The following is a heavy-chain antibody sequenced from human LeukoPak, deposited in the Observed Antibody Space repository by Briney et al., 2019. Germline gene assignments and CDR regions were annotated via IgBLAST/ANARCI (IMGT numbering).Heavy chain of an antibody. CDR1: GGSFSGYY. CDR3: ARGGVVVVVPKNNDSDY. Sequence: PSETLSLTCAVYGGSFSGYYWSWIRQPPGKGLEWIGEINHSGSTNYNPSLKSRVTISVDTSKNQFSLKLSSVTAADTAVYYCARGGVVVVVPKNNDSDYWGQGTLVTVFS. D-gene: IGHD2-15*01. J-gene: IGHJ4*02. V-gene: IGHV4-34*01. CDR2: INHSGST.